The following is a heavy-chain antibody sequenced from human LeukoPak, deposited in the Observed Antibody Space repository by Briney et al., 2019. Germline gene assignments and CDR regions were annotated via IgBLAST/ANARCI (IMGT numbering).Heavy chain of an antibody. D-gene: IGHD5-18*01. Sequence: GGSLRLSCAASGFTFSSYAMSWVRQAPGKGLEWVSAISGSGGSTYYADSVKGRFTISRDNSKNTLYLQMNSLRAEDTAVYYCARAPRGYSYGALFDYWGQGTLVTVS. CDR3: ARAPRGYSYGALFDY. J-gene: IGHJ4*02. V-gene: IGHV3-23*01. CDR1: GFTFSSYA. CDR2: ISGSGGST.